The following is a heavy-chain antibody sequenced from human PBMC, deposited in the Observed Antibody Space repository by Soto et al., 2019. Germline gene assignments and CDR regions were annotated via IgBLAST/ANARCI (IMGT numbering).Heavy chain of an antibody. CDR1: GYTFTSYD. CDR2: MNPNSGNT. V-gene: IGHV1-8*01. Sequence: GASVKVSCKASGYTFTSYDINWVRQATGQGLEWMGWMNPNSGNTGYAQKFQGRVTMTRNTSISTAYMELSSLRSEDTAVCYCARGYYGDYLGYYYYYMDVWGKGTTVTVSS. J-gene: IGHJ6*03. CDR3: ARGYYGDYLGYYYYYMDV. D-gene: IGHD4-17*01.